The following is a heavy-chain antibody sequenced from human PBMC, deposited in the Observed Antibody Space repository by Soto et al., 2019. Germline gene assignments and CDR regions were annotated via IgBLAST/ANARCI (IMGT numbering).Heavy chain of an antibody. D-gene: IGHD2-8*01. J-gene: IGHJ4*02. CDR3: ARSPDPETMHRMHY. CDR2: IYYGGST. CDR1: GGSISSGDYY. V-gene: IGHV4-30-4*01. Sequence: QVQLQESGPGLVKPSQTLSLTCTVSGGSISSGDYYWGWIRQPPGKGLEWSGYIYYGGSTYYNPSLTSRVTISVDTSKNQFSLKLSSVTAADTAVYYCARSPDPETMHRMHYWCQETLVTVSS.